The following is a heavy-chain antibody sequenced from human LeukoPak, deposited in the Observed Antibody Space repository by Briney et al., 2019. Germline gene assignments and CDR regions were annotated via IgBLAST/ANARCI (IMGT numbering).Heavy chain of an antibody. CDR3: AREVGRAARPPGFSFDI. CDR2: TYYRSKWYN. V-gene: IGHV6-1*01. CDR1: GDSVSSNSAA. D-gene: IGHD6-6*01. J-gene: IGHJ3*02. Sequence: SQTLSLTCAISGDSVSSNSAAWNWIRQSPSRGLEWLGRTYYRSKWYNDYAASVKSRITINPDTSKNQFSLQLNSVTPEDTAVYYCAREVGRAARPPGFSFDIWGQGTMVTVSS.